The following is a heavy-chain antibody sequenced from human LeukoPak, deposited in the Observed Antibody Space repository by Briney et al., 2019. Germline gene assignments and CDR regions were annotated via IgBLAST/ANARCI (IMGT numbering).Heavy chain of an antibody. J-gene: IGHJ4*02. Sequence: PSETLSLTCAVYGGSFSGYYWSWIRQPPGKGLEWIGEINQSGSTNYNPSLKSRVTISVDTSKNQFSLKLSSVTAADTAVYYCARFPAPGYYYDSSGYYFVYWGQGTLVTVSS. CDR3: ARFPAPGYYYDSSGYYFVY. V-gene: IGHV4-34*01. CDR1: GGSFSGYY. CDR2: INQSGST. D-gene: IGHD3-22*01.